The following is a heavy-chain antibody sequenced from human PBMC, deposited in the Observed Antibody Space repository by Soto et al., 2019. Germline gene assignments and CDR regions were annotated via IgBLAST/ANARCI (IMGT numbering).Heavy chain of an antibody. CDR3: ARDLRGGTYFDY. J-gene: IGHJ4*02. CDR2: IVGSGGPT. CDR1: GLTFNNDA. V-gene: IGHV3-23*01. Sequence: TGGSLRLSCAASGLTFNNDAMTWVRQAPGKGLEWVSGIVGSGGPTYYADSVKGRFTISRDDSKNTVFLQMNSPRAEDTAVYYCARDLRGGTYFDYWGQGALVTVSS. D-gene: IGHD2-15*01.